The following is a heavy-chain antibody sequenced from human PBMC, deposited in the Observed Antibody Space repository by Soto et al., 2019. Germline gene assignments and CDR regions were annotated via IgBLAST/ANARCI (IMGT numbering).Heavy chain of an antibody. Sequence: GGSLRLSCAASGFTFSSYAMHWVRQAPGKGLEWVAVISYDGSNKYYADSVKGRFTISRDNSKNTLYLQMNSLRAEDTAVYYCARDAFDAGYCSSTSCYNWFDPWGQGTLVTVSS. V-gene: IGHV3-30*04. CDR2: ISYDGSNK. D-gene: IGHD2-2*01. CDR3: ARDAFDAGYCSSTSCYNWFDP. J-gene: IGHJ5*02. CDR1: GFTFSSYA.